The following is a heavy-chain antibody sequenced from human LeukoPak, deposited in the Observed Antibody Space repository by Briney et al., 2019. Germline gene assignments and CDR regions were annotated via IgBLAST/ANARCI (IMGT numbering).Heavy chain of an antibody. CDR3: ARAASSWSFDY. D-gene: IGHD6-13*01. Sequence: PSETLSLTCPVSGGSISSYYWSWIRQPPGTGLEWIGYIYYSGITNYNPSLKSRVTISVDTSKNQFSLKLNSVTAADTAVYYCARAASSWSFDYWGQGTLVTVSS. J-gene: IGHJ4*02. V-gene: IGHV4-59*01. CDR2: IYYSGIT. CDR1: GGSISSYY.